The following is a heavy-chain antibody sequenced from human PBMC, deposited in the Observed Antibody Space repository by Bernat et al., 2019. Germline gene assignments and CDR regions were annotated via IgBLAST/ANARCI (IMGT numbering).Heavy chain of an antibody. V-gene: IGHV1-69*04. CDR2: IIPILGIA. Sequence: QVQLVQSGAEVKKPGSSVKVSCKASGGTFSSYAISWVRQAPGQGLEWMGRIIPILGIANYAQKFQGRVTITADKSTSTAYMELSSLRSEDTAVYYCARSPRSGDYYYYYYGMDVWGQGTTVTVSS. D-gene: IGHD4-17*01. CDR1: GGTFSSYA. J-gene: IGHJ6*02. CDR3: ARSPRSGDYYYYYYGMDV.